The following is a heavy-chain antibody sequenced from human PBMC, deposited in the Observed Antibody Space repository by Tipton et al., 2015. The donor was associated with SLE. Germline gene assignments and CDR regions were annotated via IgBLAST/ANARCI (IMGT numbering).Heavy chain of an antibody. CDR3: ARESDYTMVWDT. D-gene: IGHD2-2*02. V-gene: IGHV4-34*01. J-gene: IGHJ5*02. CDR1: GGSFSGHY. CDR2: INHSGHT. Sequence: TLSLTCDVFGGSFSGHYWSWIRPTPGKGLEWIGEINHSGHTNYNPSLKSRVTISVDTSKNQFSLKLTSVTAADTAIYYCARESDYTMVWDTWGQGTLVTVSS.